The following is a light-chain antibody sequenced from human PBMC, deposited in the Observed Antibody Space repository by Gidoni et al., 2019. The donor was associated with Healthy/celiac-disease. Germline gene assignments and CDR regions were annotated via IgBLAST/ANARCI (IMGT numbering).Light chain of an antibody. CDR2: DAS. V-gene: IGKV1-13*02. CDR1: QGIISA. Sequence: AIQLTPSPSSLSASVGERVTITCRASQGIISALAWYQQKPGKAPKLLIYDASSLESGVPSRFSGSGYGTDFTLNISSLQPEDFATYYCQQFNSYPCSFGQGTKLEIK. J-gene: IGKJ2*04. CDR3: QQFNSYPCS.